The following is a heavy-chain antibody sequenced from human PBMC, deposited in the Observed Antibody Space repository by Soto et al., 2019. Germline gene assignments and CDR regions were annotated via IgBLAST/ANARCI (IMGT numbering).Heavy chain of an antibody. CDR2: ISSDGDTI. CDR3: TKGGYDLIYYFGMDV. D-gene: IGHD5-12*01. CDR1: GFTFHEYA. Sequence: EVQLIESGGGWVQPGTSLRVSCVASGFTFHEYAVHWVRQAPGKGLEWVSGISSDGDTIAYADSVQGRFTVFRDNAKNSLYLQMNSLRAEDTALYYCTKGGYDLIYYFGMDVWGQGTTVTVSS. J-gene: IGHJ6*02. V-gene: IGHV3-9*01.